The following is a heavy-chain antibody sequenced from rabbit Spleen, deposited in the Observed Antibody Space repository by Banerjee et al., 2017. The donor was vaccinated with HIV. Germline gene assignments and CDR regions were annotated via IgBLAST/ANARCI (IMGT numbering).Heavy chain of an antibody. V-gene: IGHV1S36*01. CDR3: ARDAGTYDYIDGYFNL. CDR1: GFTLSSYW. Sequence: QEQLVESGGDLVKPGASLTLTCTASGFTLSSYWMSWVRQAPGEGLEWIGAISSGGGSTYYASWVNGQFTMSRTTSTVDLQMTGLTAADTATYFCARDAGTYDYIDGYFNLWGPGTPSPS. D-gene: IGHD4-2*01. CDR2: ISSGGGST. J-gene: IGHJ4*01.